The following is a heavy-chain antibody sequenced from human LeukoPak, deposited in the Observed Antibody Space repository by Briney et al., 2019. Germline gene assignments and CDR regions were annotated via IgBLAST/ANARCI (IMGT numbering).Heavy chain of an antibody. J-gene: IGHJ4*02. CDR3: VRHVWVTSLPDYFDS. D-gene: IGHD2-21*02. CDR2: VHYSEFS. V-gene: IGHV4-39*01. Sequence: PGGSLRLSCAASGFTFSTYAMNWVRQAPGKGLEWVATVHYSEFSSSNPSLKSRVSISMDTSERQFSLRLTSVAASDTATYYCVRHVWVTSLPDYFDSWGQGAQVTVPS. CDR1: GFTFSTYA.